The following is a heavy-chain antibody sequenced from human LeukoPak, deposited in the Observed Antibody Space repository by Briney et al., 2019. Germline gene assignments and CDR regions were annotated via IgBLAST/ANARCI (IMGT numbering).Heavy chain of an antibody. CDR1: GGTFSSYA. J-gene: IGHJ3*02. V-gene: IGHV1-8*02. D-gene: IGHD5-24*01. CDR2: MNPNSGNT. Sequence: GASVKVSCKASGGTFSSYAISWVRQAPGQGLEWMGWMNPNSGNTGYAQKFQGRVTMTRNTSISTAYMELSSLRSEDTAVYYCARDLEPQRWLQFRSSVDAFDIWGQGTMVTVSS. CDR3: ARDLEPQRWLQFRSSVDAFDI.